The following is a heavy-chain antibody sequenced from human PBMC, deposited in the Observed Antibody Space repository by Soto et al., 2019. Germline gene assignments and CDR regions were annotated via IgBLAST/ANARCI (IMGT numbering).Heavy chain of an antibody. V-gene: IGHV1-18*01. CDR1: GYTLTSYG. D-gene: IGHD3-22*01. CDR2: ISAYNGNT. CDR3: ARDLWADDSDY. J-gene: IGHJ4*02. Sequence: APVKVSRKTSGYTLTSYGISWVRQAPGQGLEWMGWISAYNGNTNYAQKLQGRVTMTTDTSTSTAYMELRSLRSDDTAVYYCARDLWADDSDYWGQGTLVTVSS.